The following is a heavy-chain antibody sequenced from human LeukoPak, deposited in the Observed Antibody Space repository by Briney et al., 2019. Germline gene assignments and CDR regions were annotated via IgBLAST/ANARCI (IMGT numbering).Heavy chain of an antibody. Sequence: GGSLRLSCAASGFTFSSYSMNWVRQAPGKGLEWVSSISSSSRYKYYADSVKGRFTISRDNAKNSLYLQMNSLRAEDMAVYYCAKDQGVGATHEFDNWGQGTLVTVSS. J-gene: IGHJ4*02. D-gene: IGHD1-26*01. CDR1: GFTFSSYS. CDR3: AKDQGVGATHEFDN. V-gene: IGHV3-21*06. CDR2: ISSSSRYK.